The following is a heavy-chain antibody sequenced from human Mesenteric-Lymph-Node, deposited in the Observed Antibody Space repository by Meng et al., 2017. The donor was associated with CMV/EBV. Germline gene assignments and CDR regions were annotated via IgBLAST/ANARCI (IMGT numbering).Heavy chain of an antibody. V-gene: IGHV3-30-3*01. CDR3: ARDGQYCTNGLCQFDY. D-gene: IGHD2-8*01. CDR2: ISFDGTNI. CDR1: GFTFSNYA. Sequence: GGSLRLSCAASGFTFSNYAVHWVRQAPDKGLDWVALISFDGTNIHYSDSVKGRFIISRDNSQNTLYLQMNSLRPEDTAVYFCARDGQYCTNGLCQFDYWGQGTLVTVSS. J-gene: IGHJ4*02.